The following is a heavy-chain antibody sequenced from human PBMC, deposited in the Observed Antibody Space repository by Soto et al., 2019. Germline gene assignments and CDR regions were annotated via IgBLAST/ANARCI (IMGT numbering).Heavy chain of an antibody. CDR3: SRGQDYYDYIWGSYRYFDY. CDR2: MNPNSGNT. J-gene: IGHJ4*02. Sequence: ASVKVSCKPSGYTFTSYDINWVRQATGQGLEWMGWMNPNSGNTGYAQKFQGRVTMTRNTSISTAYMELSSLRSEDTAVYYCSRGQDYYDYIWGSYRYFDYWGQGTLVTVSS. V-gene: IGHV1-8*01. D-gene: IGHD3-16*02. CDR1: GYTFTSYD.